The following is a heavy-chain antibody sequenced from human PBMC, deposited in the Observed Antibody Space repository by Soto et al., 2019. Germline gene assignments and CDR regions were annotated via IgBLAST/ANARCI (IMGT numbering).Heavy chain of an antibody. CDR3: ARDRGGGIEPGGIDY. D-gene: IGHD6-13*01. CDR1: GGTFSIYT. Sequence: SVKVDCKASGGTFSIYTISWVREAPGQGLEWMVRIIPILGIANYAQKFQGRVTITADKSTSTAYMELSSLRSEDTEVYSCARDRGGGIEPGGIDYWGEATLVPVSS. V-gene: IGHV1-69*04. CDR2: IIPILGIA. J-gene: IGHJ4*02.